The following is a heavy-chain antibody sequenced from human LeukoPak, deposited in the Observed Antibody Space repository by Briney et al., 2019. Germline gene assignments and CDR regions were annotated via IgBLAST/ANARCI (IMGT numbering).Heavy chain of an antibody. CDR1: GYIFSAYH. Sequence: ASVKVSCKASGYIFSAYHMHWVRQAHGQGLELVGWSNPNSGGTHYAPTYQGRVTMTRDTFFTTAYVELTRLTSDDTAVYYCARQDRVSPTFPNNWFDPWGQGTLVTVSS. CDR3: ARQDRVSPTFPNNWFDP. D-gene: IGHD2-8*01. V-gene: IGHV1-2*02. J-gene: IGHJ5*02. CDR2: SNPNSGGT.